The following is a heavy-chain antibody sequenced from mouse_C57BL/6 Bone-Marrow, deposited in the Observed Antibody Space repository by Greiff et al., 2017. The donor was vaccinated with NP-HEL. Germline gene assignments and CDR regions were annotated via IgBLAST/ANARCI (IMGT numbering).Heavy chain of an antibody. CDR2: IDPSDSYT. CDR3: ARSRRYYYSSSCRFDV. CDR1: GYTFTSYW. D-gene: IGHD1-1*01. J-gene: IGHJ1*03. Sequence: VQLQQPGAELVMPGASVKLSCKASGYTFTSYWMHWVKQRPGQGLEWIGEIDPSDSYTNYNQKFKGKSTLTVDKSSSTAYMQPSSLTSEDSAVYYCARSRRYYYSSSCRFDVWGTGTTVTVSA. V-gene: IGHV1-69*01.